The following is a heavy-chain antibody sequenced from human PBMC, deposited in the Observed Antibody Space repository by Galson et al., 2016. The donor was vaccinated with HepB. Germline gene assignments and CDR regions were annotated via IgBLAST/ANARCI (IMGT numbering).Heavy chain of an antibody. V-gene: IGHV3-7*01. J-gene: IGHJ4*02. CDR1: GFTFSRHW. CDR3: ARPKESREYGGNSPDY. Sequence: SLRLSCAVSGFTFSRHWMSWVRQAPGKGLEWVANVDLGDGAKYYVNSVAGRFTISSNNARNSLYLQMNSLRAEDTALYYCARPKESREYGGNSPDYWGQGTHVSVSS. D-gene: IGHD4-23*01. CDR2: VDLGDGAK.